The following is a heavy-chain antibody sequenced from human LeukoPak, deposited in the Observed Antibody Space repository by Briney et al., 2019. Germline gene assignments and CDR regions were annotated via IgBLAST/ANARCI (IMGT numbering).Heavy chain of an antibody. CDR3: ARGVWSYEYVPFDP. V-gene: IGHV4-34*01. D-gene: IGHD3-16*01. CDR1: GGSFSGYS. CDR2: VNHSGST. Sequence: SETQSLTCGVYGGSFSGYSWSWIRHPPGKGLEWIGEVNHSGSTNYNQSLKSRVTISVDTSENHFSLKLSSVTAADTAVYYCARGVWSYEYVPFDPWGQGTLVTVSS. J-gene: IGHJ5*02.